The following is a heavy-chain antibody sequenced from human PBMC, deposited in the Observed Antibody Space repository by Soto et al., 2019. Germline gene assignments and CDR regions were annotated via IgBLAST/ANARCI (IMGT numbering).Heavy chain of an antibody. CDR2: IYYSGST. CDR1: GGSISSGDYY. V-gene: IGHV4-30-4*01. CDR3: ARGELPSYYYDSSGPPGH. D-gene: IGHD3-22*01. Sequence: PSETLSLTATVSGGSISSGDYYWSWIRQPPEKGLEWIGYIYYSGSTYYNPSLKSRVTISVDTSKNQFSLKLSSVTAADTAVYYCARGELPSYYYDSSGPPGHWGQGTLVTVSS. J-gene: IGHJ4*02.